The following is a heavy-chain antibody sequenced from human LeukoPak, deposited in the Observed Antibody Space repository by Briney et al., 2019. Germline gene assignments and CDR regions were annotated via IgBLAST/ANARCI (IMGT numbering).Heavy chain of an antibody. CDR2: IYYSGST. Sequence: SETLSLTCTVSGGSISSSSYYWGWIRQPPGKGLEWIGYIYYSGSTNYNPSLKSRVTISVDTSKNQFSLKLSSVTAADTAVYYCASWGTEENYYYYMDVWGKGTTVTVSS. D-gene: IGHD3-16*01. J-gene: IGHJ6*03. CDR3: ASWGTEENYYYYMDV. CDR1: GGSISSSSYY. V-gene: IGHV4-61*05.